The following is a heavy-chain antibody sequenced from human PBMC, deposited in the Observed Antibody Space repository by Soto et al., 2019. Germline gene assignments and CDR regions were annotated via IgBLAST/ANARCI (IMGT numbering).Heavy chain of an antibody. Sequence: QVQLVQSGAEVKKPGASVKVSCKASGYTFTGYYMHWVRQAPGQGLEWMGCINPNSGGTNYAKKFQGWITMTRDTSIRTAYMELSRLRSDDTDVYYCARASRSWSTGNYSYCMDVWGQGTTVTVSS. J-gene: IGHJ6*02. D-gene: IGHD6-13*01. CDR3: ARASRSWSTGNYSYCMDV. V-gene: IGHV1-2*04. CDR2: INPNSGGT. CDR1: GYTFTGYY.